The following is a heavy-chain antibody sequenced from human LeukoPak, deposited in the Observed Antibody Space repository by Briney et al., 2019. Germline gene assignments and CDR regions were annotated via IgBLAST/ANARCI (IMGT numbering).Heavy chain of an antibody. CDR2: LNTNKDGT. Sequence: VASVRVSCKASGYSFTAYQVHWVRQAPGQGLEWLGWLNTNKDGTKYAQKFEGRVTFTRDASISTAYMELSGLRFDDTAVYYCVQRVSGTEEIMLWGQGTRVPVS. V-gene: IGHV1-2*02. J-gene: IGHJ4*02. CDR3: VQRVSGTEEIML. CDR1: GYSFTAYQ. D-gene: IGHD3-16*01.